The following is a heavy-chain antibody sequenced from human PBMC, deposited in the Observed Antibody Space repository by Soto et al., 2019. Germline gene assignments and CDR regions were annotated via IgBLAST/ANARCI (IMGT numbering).Heavy chain of an antibody. Sequence: ASVKVSCKASGGTFSSYTIRWVRQAPGQGLEWMGRIIPILGIANYAQKFQGRVTITADKSTSTAYMELSSLRSEDTAVYYCARGSCSGGSCYDYYYYYMDVWGKGTTVTVSS. V-gene: IGHV1-69*02. D-gene: IGHD2-15*01. J-gene: IGHJ6*03. CDR2: IIPILGIA. CDR3: ARGSCSGGSCYDYYYYYMDV. CDR1: GGTFSSYT.